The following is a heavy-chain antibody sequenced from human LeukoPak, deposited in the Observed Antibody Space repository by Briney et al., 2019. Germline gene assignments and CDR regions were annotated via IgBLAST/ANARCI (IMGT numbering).Heavy chain of an antibody. Sequence: APVRVSCTASGYTFSSYGISWGRQAPGQGVEWMGWIRAYNGNTNYAQKLQGRGTMTTDTSTSTAYMELRSLRSDDTAVYYCAILPPPYYYDSSGYRPRSFDIWGQGTMVTVSS. CDR3: AILPPPYYYDSSGYRPRSFDI. D-gene: IGHD3-22*01. CDR1: GYTFSSYG. CDR2: IRAYNGNT. V-gene: IGHV1-18*01. J-gene: IGHJ3*02.